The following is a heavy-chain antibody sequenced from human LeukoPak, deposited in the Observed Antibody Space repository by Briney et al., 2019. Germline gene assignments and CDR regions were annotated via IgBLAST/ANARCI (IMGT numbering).Heavy chain of an antibody. CDR3: ARYCSSTNCWKDAFDI. J-gene: IGHJ3*02. Sequence: GGSLRLSCAASGFTVSNFYMSWVRQAPGKGLEWVSLIYSGGGTNHAGSVKGRFTISRDHSKNTLYLQMNSLRAEDTAVYYCARYCSSTNCWKDAFDIWGQGTMVTVSS. D-gene: IGHD2-2*01. CDR2: IYSGGGT. V-gene: IGHV3-53*01. CDR1: GFTVSNFY.